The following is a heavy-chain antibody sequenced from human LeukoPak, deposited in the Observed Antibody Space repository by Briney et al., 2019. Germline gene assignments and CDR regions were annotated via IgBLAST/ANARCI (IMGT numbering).Heavy chain of an antibody. CDR3: ARTSYGGNPLFDY. Sequence: SETLSLTCTVSGGSISSYYWSWIRQPPGKGLEWIGYIYYSGSTNYNPSLKSRVTISVDTSKNQFSLKLSSVTAADTAVYYCARTSYGGNPLFDYWGQGTLVTVSS. D-gene: IGHD4-23*01. CDR1: GGSISSYY. J-gene: IGHJ4*02. V-gene: IGHV4-59*01. CDR2: IYYSGST.